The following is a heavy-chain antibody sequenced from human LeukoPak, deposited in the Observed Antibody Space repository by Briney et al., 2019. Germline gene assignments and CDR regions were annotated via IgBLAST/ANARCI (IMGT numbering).Heavy chain of an antibody. CDR2: IYPGDSDT. CDR3: ATLQGGYYYDSSGYYFDY. Sequence: GESLKISCKGSGYSFTSYWIGWVRQMPGKGLEWMGIIYPGDSDTRYSPSFQGQVTISADKSISTAYLQWNSLKASDTAMYYCATLQGGYYYDSSGYYFDYWGQGTLVTVSS. CDR1: GYSFTSYW. V-gene: IGHV5-51*01. D-gene: IGHD3-22*01. J-gene: IGHJ4*02.